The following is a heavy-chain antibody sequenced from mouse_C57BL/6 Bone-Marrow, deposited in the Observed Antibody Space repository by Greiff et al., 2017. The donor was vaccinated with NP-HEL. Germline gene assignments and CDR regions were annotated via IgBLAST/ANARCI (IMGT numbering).Heavy chain of an antibody. Sequence: QVQLQQPGAELVKPGASVKLSCKASGYTFTSYWMQWVKQRPGQGLEWIGEIDPSDSYTNYNQKFKGKATLTVDTSSSTAYMQLSSLTSEDSAVYDCARWANGSSYLGAMDYWGQGTSVTVSS. CDR3: ARWANGSSYLGAMDY. V-gene: IGHV1-50*01. CDR2: IDPSDSYT. D-gene: IGHD1-1*01. CDR1: GYTFTSYW. J-gene: IGHJ4*01.